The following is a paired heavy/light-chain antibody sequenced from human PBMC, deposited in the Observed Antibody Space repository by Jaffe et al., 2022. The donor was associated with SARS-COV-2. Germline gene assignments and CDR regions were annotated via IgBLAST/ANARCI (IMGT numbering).Heavy chain of an antibody. CDR1: GGSFSGYY. J-gene: IGHJ4*02. D-gene: IGHD2-2*03. Sequence: QVQLQQWGAGLLKPSETLSLTCAVYGGSFSGYYWSWIRQPPGKGLEWIGEINHSGSTNYNPSLKSRVTISVDTSKNQFSLKLSSVTAADTAVYYCARGGFNPRFRIPHYFDCWGQGTLVTVSS. CDR3: ARGGFNPRFRIPHYFDC. CDR2: INHSGST. V-gene: IGHV4-34*01.
Light chain of an antibody. CDR1: QSVSSN. J-gene: IGKJ1*01. CDR2: GAS. CDR3: QQYNNWPRT. Sequence: EIVMAQSPATLSVSPGERATLSCRASQSVSSNLAWYQQKPGQAPRLLIYGASTRATGIPARFSGSGSGTEFTLTITSLQSEDFAVYYCQQYNNWPRTFGQGTKVEIK. V-gene: IGKV3-15*01.